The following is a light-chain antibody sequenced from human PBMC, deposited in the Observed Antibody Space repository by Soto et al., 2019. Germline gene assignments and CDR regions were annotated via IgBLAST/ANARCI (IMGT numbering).Light chain of an antibody. CDR1: QSVTSSY. CDR3: QQYNNWPPIT. V-gene: IGKV3D-15*01. CDR2: DAS. J-gene: IGKJ5*01. Sequence: IVLTQSPATLSLSPGERATLSCRASQSVTSSYLAWYQLKPGQAPRLLIYDASNRATGIPARFSGSGSGTEFTLTISSLQSEDFAVYYCQQYNNWPPITFGQGTRLEI.